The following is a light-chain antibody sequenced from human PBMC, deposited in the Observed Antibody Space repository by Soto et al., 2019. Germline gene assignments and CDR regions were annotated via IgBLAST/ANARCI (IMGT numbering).Light chain of an antibody. V-gene: IGLV2-14*01. CDR2: EVS. CDR1: SSDLGAYNL. Sequence: QSALTQPASVSGSPGQSVTISCTGTSSDLGAYNLVSWYQHHPDKAPKLMISEVSNRPSGVSDRFSGSKSGNTASLTISGLQSEDEADYYCASLTTTNFVFGTGTKVTVL. CDR3: ASLTTTNFV. J-gene: IGLJ1*01.